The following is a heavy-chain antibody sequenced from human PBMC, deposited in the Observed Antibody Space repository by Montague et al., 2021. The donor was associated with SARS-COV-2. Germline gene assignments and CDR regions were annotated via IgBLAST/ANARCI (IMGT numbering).Heavy chain of an antibody. CDR3: ARDASSANSPANNWFDS. CDR2: LSTSGST. D-gene: IGHD4/OR15-4a*01. V-gene: IGHV4-4*07. CDR1: GGSITTYY. J-gene: IGHJ5*01. Sequence: ETLSLTCSVSGGSITTYYWSWVRQPAGKGLEWIGRLSTSGSTNYNPSLKSRVTMSLDTSKNQVSLKLSSVTAADTAVYYCARDASSANSPANNWFDSWGQGTLVTVSS.